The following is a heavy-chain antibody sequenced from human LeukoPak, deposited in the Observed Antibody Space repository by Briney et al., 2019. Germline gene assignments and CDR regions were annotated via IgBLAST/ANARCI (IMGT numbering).Heavy chain of an antibody. J-gene: IGHJ1*01. CDR2: ISWNSGDI. CDR1: GFTFDDYA. D-gene: IGHD6-6*01. CDR3: ARDRSSSTQAAEYFQH. Sequence: PGRSLRLSCAASGFTFDDYAMHWVRQPPGKGLEWVSGISWNSGDIRYADSVKGRFTISRDNAKNSLYLQMNSLRGEDTALYDCARDRSSSTQAAEYFQHWGQGTLVTVSS. V-gene: IGHV3-9*01.